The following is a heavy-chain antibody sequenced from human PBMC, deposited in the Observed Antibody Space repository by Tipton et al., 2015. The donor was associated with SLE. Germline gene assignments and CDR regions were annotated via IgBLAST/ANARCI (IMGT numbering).Heavy chain of an antibody. CDR3: ARVDRGPRNFDL. CDR2: IYNTVAT. V-gene: IGHV4-61*02. D-gene: IGHD1-26*01. CDR1: GGSITSGSYY. Sequence: TLSLTCTVSGGSITSGSYYWSWIRQPAGKGLEWIGRIYNTVATYYNPSLKSRVSMSVDTSKNQNSLRLNSGTAADTAVYYFARVDRGPRNFDLWGRGTLVTVSS. J-gene: IGHJ2*01.